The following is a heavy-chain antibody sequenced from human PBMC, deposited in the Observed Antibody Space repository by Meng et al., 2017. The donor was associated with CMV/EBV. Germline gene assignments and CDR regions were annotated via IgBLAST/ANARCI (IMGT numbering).Heavy chain of an antibody. J-gene: IGHJ5*02. V-gene: IGHV1-2*02. CDR1: GYTFTGYY. CDR3: ARDTQRGIAAAGPFDP. D-gene: IGHD6-13*01. Sequence: ASVKVSCKASGYTFTGYYMHWVQQAPGQGLEWMGWINPNSGGTNYAQKFQGRVTMTRDTSISTAYMELSRLRSDDTAVYYCARDTQRGIAAAGPFDPWGQGTLVTVSS. CDR2: INPNSGGT.